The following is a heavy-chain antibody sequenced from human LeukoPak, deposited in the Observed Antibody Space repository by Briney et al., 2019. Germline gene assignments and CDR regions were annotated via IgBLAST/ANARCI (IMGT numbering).Heavy chain of an antibody. D-gene: IGHD5-18*01. J-gene: IGHJ4*02. CDR2: ISSSSSYI. CDR1: GFTFSSYS. Sequence: GGSLRLSCAASGFTFSSYSMNWVRQAPGKGLEWVSSISSSSSYIYYADSVKGRFTISRDNAKNSLYLQMNSPRAEDTAVYYCAREDQDTAVWGYWGQGTLVTVSS. V-gene: IGHV3-21*01. CDR3: AREDQDTAVWGY.